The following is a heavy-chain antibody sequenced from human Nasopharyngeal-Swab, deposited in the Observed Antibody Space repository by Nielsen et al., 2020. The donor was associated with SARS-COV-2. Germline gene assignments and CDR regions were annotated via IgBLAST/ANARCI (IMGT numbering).Heavy chain of an antibody. V-gene: IGHV1-18*01. J-gene: IGHJ6*02. D-gene: IGHD1-26*01. Sequence: ASVKVSCKASGYTLTSYGISWVRQAPGQGLEWMGWISAYNGNTNYAQKLQGRVTMTTDTSTSTAYMELRSLRSDDTAVYYCARVGATLFYYYGMDVWGQGTTVTVSS. CDR2: ISAYNGNT. CDR1: GYTLTSYG. CDR3: ARVGATLFYYYGMDV.